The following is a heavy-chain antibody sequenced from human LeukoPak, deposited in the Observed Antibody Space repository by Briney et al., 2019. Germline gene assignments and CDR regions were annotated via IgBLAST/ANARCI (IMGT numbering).Heavy chain of an antibody. CDR3: ARKGYQLLSTNWFDP. J-gene: IGHJ5*02. CDR1: GYSISSGDY. CDR2: VYHSGST. V-gene: IGHV4-38-2*01. Sequence: PSETLSLTCAVSGYSISSGDYWGWIRQPPGKGLEWIGSVYHSGSTYYSPSLKSRVTISVDTSKNQFSLKLSSVTAADTAVYYCARKGYQLLSTNWFDPWGQGTLVTVSS. D-gene: IGHD2-2*01.